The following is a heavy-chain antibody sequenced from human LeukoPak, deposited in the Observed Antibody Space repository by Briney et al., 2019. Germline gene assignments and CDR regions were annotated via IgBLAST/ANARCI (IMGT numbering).Heavy chain of an antibody. V-gene: IGHV4-61*02. CDR1: GGSLSSSTYY. Sequence: SETLSLTCTVSGGSLSSSTYYWTWIRQPAGKGLEWIGRTYTSGYTNYNPSLKSRVTISVDTSKNQFSLKLSSVTAADTAVYYCARTSYDILTGYYSGGGPFDYWGQGTLVTVSS. J-gene: IGHJ4*02. CDR2: TYTSGYT. CDR3: ARTSYDILTGYYSGGGPFDY. D-gene: IGHD3-9*01.